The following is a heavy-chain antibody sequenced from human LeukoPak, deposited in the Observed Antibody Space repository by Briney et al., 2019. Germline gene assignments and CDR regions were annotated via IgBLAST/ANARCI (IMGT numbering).Heavy chain of an antibody. Sequence: GGSLRLSCAASGFTFSSYAMSWVRRAPGKGLEWVSGISGSGGSTHYADSVKGRFTISRDNSKNTLYLQMNSLRAEDTAVYYCAKDLDSGSYYYYDYWGQGTLVTVSS. CDR3: AKDLDSGSYYYYDY. CDR1: GFTFSSYA. CDR2: ISGSGGST. V-gene: IGHV3-23*01. D-gene: IGHD1-26*01. J-gene: IGHJ4*02.